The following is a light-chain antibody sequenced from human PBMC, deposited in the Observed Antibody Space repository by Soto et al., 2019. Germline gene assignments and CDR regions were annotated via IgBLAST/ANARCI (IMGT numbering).Light chain of an antibody. J-gene: IGKJ3*01. CDR3: QQYGSSPFT. CDR2: GAS. V-gene: IGKV3-20*01. CDR1: QSVSSSY. Sequence: EIVLTQSPGTLSLSPGERATLSCRASQSVSSSYLAWYQQKPGQAPRLLIYGASSRATGIPDRFSGSGSGTDFTLTISRLEPEDFAVYYCQQYGSSPFTXGPGTKVDIK.